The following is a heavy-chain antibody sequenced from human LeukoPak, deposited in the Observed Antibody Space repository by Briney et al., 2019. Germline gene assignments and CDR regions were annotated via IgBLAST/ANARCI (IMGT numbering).Heavy chain of an antibody. CDR2: ISSSGSTL. CDR1: GFTFSDYY. Sequence: GGSLRLPCAASGFTFSDYYMSWIRQAPGKGLEWVSYISSSGSTLYYADSVKGRFTISRDNAKNSLYLQMNSLRAEDTAVYYCARRLLYRSGLTFDIWGQGTMVTVSS. CDR3: ARRLLYRSGLTFDI. D-gene: IGHD3-10*01. J-gene: IGHJ3*02. V-gene: IGHV3-11*01.